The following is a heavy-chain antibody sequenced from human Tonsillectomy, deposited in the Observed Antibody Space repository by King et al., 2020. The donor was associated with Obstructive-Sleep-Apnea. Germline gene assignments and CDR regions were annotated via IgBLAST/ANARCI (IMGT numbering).Heavy chain of an antibody. V-gene: IGHV1-2*02. CDR3: ARGEAQKGTRYCSSTSCSPPYYYYDMDV. J-gene: IGHJ6*02. CDR1: GYTFTGYY. Sequence: VQLVESGAEVKKPGASVKVSCKASGYTFTGYYMHWVRQAPGQGLEWMGWSNPYSGGTNDAQNFQGRVTMTSDTSISTAYMELTRLRSDDTAVYYCARGEAQKGTRYCSSTSCSPPYYYYDMDVWGQGTTVTVSS. D-gene: IGHD2-2*01. CDR2: SNPYSGGT.